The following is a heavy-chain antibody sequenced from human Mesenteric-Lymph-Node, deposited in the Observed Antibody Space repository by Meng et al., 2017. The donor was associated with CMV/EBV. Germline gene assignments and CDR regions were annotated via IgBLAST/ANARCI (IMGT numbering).Heavy chain of an antibody. J-gene: IGHJ4*02. CDR3: AKDFRKTGAY. CDR2: ITGSGDST. V-gene: IGHV3-23*01. D-gene: IGHD1-1*01. Sequence: GGSLRLSCAASGLTFSSYAMIWVRQAPGKGLEWVSGITGSGDSTYYADSVKGRFTISRDNSKNTLYLQMNSLRAEDTAVYYCAKDFRKTGAYWGQGTLVTVSS. CDR1: GLTFSSYA.